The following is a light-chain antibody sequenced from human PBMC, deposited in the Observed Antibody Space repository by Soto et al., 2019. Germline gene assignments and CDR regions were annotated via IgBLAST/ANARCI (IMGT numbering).Light chain of an antibody. CDR3: QQYSSFPGT. CDR1: QTIIKW. V-gene: IGKV1-5*03. Sequence: DIQMTQSPSTLSASVGDRVTISCRASQTIIKWLAWNQQQPGKGTKVLISQASTLVSGVPSRFSGSGAGTEVTLTISSLQPEEFATYYCQQYSSFPGTFGQGTKVEVK. CDR2: QAS. J-gene: IGKJ1*01.